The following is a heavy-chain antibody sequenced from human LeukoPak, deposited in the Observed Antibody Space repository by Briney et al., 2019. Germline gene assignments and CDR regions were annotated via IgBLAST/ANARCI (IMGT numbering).Heavy chain of an antibody. J-gene: IGHJ4*02. CDR1: GGTFSSYA. D-gene: IGHD3-10*01. CDR3: AASMVRGVIITYNFDY. Sequence: SVKVSCKASGGTFSSYAISWVRQAPGQGLEWMGGIIPIFGTANYAQRFQGRVTITTDESTSTAYMELSSLRSEDTAVYYCAASMVRGVIITYNFDYWGQGTLVTVSS. V-gene: IGHV1-69*05. CDR2: IIPIFGTA.